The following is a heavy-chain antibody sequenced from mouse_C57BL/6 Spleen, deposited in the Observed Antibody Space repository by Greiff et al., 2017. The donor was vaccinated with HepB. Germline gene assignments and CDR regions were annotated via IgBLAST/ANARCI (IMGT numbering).Heavy chain of an antibody. CDR2: INPNNGGT. CDR1: GYTFTDYN. J-gene: IGHJ1*03. V-gene: IGHV1-18*01. D-gene: IGHD1-1*01. CDR3: ARRYLIYYYGSRWYFDV. Sequence: EVQLQQSGPELVKPGASVKIPCKASGYTFTDYNMDWVKQSHGKSLEWIGDINPNNGGTIYNQKFKGKATLTVDKSSSTAYMELRSLTSEDTAVYYCARRYLIYYYGSRWYFDVWGTGTTVTVSS.